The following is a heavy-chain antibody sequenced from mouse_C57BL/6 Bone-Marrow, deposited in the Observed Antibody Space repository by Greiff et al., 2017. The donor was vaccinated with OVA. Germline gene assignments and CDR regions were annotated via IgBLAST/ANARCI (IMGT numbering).Heavy chain of an antibody. V-gene: IGHV5-6*01. CDR3: ARRALLAWFAY. CDR2: ISSGGSYT. D-gene: IGHD2-1*01. Sequence: EVQVVESGGDLVKPGGSLKLSCAASGFTFSSYGMSWVRQTPDKRLEWVATISSGGSYTYYPDSVKGRFTISRDNAKNTLYLQMSSLKSEDTAMYYCARRALLAWFAYWGQGTLVTVSA. J-gene: IGHJ3*01. CDR1: GFTFSSYG.